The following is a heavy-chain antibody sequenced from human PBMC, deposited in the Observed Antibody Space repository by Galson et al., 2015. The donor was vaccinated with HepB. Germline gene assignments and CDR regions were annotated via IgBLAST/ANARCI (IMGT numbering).Heavy chain of an antibody. V-gene: IGHV3-23*01. CDR3: ARDGRPGLTGYYTRITDYYGMDV. D-gene: IGHD3-9*01. J-gene: IGHJ6*02. Sequence: SLRLSCAASGFTFSSYAMSWVRQAPGKGLEWVSAISGSGGSTYYADSVKGRFTISRDNSKNTLYLQMNSLRAEDTAVYYCARDGRPGLTGYYTRITDYYGMDVWGQGTTVTVSS. CDR2: ISGSGGST. CDR1: GFTFSSYA.